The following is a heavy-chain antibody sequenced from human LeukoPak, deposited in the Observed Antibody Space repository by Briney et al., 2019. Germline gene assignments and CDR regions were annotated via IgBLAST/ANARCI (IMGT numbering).Heavy chain of an antibody. Sequence: GASLRVSCTTSGYSFTTYGMTWLRQAPGQGLEWMGWISLYNGNTNYVHKFQGSITISTDTSTSTIDMELRSLRSDDTAVYYCARSTVDGPFDFWGQGTLVTVSS. CDR2: ISLYNGNT. CDR1: GYSFTTYG. J-gene: IGHJ4*02. CDR3: ARSTVDGPFDF. D-gene: IGHD4-11*01. V-gene: IGHV1-18*01.